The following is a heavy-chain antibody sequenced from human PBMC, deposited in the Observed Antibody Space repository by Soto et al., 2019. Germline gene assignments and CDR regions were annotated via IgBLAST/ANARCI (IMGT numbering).Heavy chain of an antibody. CDR1: GYNFNKYA. CDR3: VRRAQYFDGTGFHAFDI. Sequence: EVQLLESGGGLRQPGGSLRLSCVASGYNFNKYAVSWVLQAPGKGLECVSAISSVGDNTHYADSVKGRFTITRDNYKNMLYLEMNSLTVEDTAVYYCVRRAQYFDGTGFHAFDIWGQGTRVTVSS. CDR2: ISSVGDNT. D-gene: IGHD3-22*01. J-gene: IGHJ3*02. V-gene: IGHV3-23*01.